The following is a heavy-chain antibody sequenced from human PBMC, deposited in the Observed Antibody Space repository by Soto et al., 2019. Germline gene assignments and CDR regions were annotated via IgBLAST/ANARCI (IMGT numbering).Heavy chain of an antibody. V-gene: IGHV3-48*03. CDR2: ISSSGSTI. D-gene: IGHD2-2*02. J-gene: IGHJ4*02. CDR1: GFTFSSYE. Sequence: EVQLVESGGGLVQPGGSLRLSCAASGFTFSSYEMNWVRQAPGKGLEWASYISSSGSTIYYADSVKGRFTISRDNAKNFLYLQMSSLRAEDTAVYYCARDFGDCSSTSCYTGYWGQGTLVTVSS. CDR3: ARDFGDCSSTSCYTGY.